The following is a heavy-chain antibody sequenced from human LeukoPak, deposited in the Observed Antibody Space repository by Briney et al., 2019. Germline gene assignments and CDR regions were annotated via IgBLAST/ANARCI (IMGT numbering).Heavy chain of an antibody. CDR2: IKQEGSEK. V-gene: IGHV3-7*01. D-gene: IGHD2-2*01. CDR3: AREYCSSTSCRNYCYYGMDV. J-gene: IGHJ6*02. Sequence: GGSLRLSCAASGFTFSSYWMSWVRQAPGKGLEWVANIKQEGSEKFCVDSVKGRFTISRDNAKNSLYLQMNSLRAEDTAVYYCAREYCSSTSCRNYCYYGMDVWGQGTTVTVSS. CDR1: GFTFSSYW.